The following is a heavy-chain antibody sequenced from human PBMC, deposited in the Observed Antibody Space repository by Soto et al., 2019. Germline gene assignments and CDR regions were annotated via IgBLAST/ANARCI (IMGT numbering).Heavy chain of an antibody. D-gene: IGHD3-10*01. J-gene: IGHJ6*02. CDR1: GFSLNTGGVG. Sequence: ITLKASGPTLVKPTQTLTLTCTFSGFSLNTGGVGVGWVRQPRGKAMEWLALISWDDAERYRPSLRRRLNITKDTINNQVVLTMTNMDPEDTATYYCVRNWRYYGGDYYDGMDACGQGTTGTVSS. V-gene: IGHV2-5*02. CDR2: ISWDDAE. CDR3: VRNWRYYGGDYYDGMDA.